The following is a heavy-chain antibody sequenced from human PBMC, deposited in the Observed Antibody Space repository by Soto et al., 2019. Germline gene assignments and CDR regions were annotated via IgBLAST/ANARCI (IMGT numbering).Heavy chain of an antibody. CDR3: ARDTTVTTPTYFAS. CDR2: LYSDGTT. D-gene: IGHD4-17*01. CDR1: GLTVSNSY. J-gene: IGHJ4*02. V-gene: IGHV3-66*01. Sequence: EVQLVESGGGLVQPGGSLRLSCAASGLTVSNSYMNWVRQAPGEGLEWVSILYSDGTTYYADSVKGRFTISRDNSKNTLYLQMHSLRAYDTAVYYCARDTTVTTPTYFASWGQGTLVIVSS.